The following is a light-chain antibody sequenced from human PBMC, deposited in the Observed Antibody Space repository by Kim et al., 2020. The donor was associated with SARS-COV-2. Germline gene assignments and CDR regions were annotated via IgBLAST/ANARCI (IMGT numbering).Light chain of an antibody. J-gene: IGLJ2*01. CDR1: NSESKI. CDR2: RDG. Sequence: VALGQTARINWGGKNSESKIVIGYQQKPGQAPVLVIYRDGDRPSGIPKQFSASNSGNTATLTTSRAKAGNEADCYCQVWDSRPVIFGRGTKLPVL. CDR3: QVWDSRPVI. V-gene: IGLV3-9*01.